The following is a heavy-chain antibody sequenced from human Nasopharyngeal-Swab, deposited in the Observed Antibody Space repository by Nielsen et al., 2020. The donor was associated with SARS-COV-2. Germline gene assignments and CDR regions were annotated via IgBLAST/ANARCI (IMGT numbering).Heavy chain of an antibody. CDR2: ISSNGGST. D-gene: IGHD6-19*01. J-gene: IGHJ3*02. CDR3: ARGRSSGWYKAFDI. Sequence: GESLKISCAASGFTFSSYAMRWVRQAPGKGLEYVSAISSNGGSTYYANSVKGRFTISRDNSKNTLYLQMGSLRAEDMAVYYCARGRSSGWYKAFDIWGQGTMVTVSS. V-gene: IGHV3-64*01. CDR1: GFTFSSYA.